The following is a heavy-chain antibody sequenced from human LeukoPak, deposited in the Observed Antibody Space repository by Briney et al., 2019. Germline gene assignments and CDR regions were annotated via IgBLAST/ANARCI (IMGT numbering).Heavy chain of an antibody. CDR1: GFTFSSYS. Sequence: PGGSLRLSCAASGFTFSSYSMNWVRQAPGKGLEWVSSISTSSSYIYYADSLKGRFTISRDNAKNSLYLQMNSLRAEDTAVYYCARDMIKDTAMGYYYYYMDVWGKGTTVTVSS. J-gene: IGHJ6*03. D-gene: IGHD5-18*01. CDR2: ISTSSSYI. V-gene: IGHV3-21*01. CDR3: ARDMIKDTAMGYYYYYMDV.